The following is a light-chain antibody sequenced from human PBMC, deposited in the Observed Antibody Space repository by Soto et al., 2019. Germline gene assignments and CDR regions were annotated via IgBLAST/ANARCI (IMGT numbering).Light chain of an antibody. V-gene: IGKV3-15*01. J-gene: IGKJ4*01. Sequence: EIVLTQSPATLSVSPGERATLSCRASQSVSSNLAWYQQKPGQAPRLLIYGASTRATGIPARFSGSGSGTEFTLTISGLQSEDFAVYYCQQYNNWLLLTFGGGTKVDIK. CDR1: QSVSSN. CDR2: GAS. CDR3: QQYNNWLLLT.